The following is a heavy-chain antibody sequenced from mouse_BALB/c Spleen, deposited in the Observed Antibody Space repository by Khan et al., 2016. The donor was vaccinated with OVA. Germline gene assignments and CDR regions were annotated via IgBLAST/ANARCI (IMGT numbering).Heavy chain of an antibody. CDR2: INTYTGEP. J-gene: IGHJ3*01. Sequence: QVQLKQSGPELKKPGETVKISFKAFVYTFPNYGMNWVKQAPGKGLKLMGWINTYTGEPTYADDFKGRFAFSLETSASTAYLQINNPKNEHTSTYFCARSNGYYWFAYWGQGTLVTVSS. CDR3: ARSNGYYWFAY. V-gene: IGHV9-3-1*01. D-gene: IGHD2-3*01. CDR1: VYTFPNYG.